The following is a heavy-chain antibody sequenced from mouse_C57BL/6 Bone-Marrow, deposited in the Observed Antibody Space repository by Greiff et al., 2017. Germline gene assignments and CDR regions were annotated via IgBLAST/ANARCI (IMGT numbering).Heavy chain of an antibody. CDR3: ARDYDGPMDY. J-gene: IGHJ4*01. CDR2: ISYSGST. V-gene: IGHV3-8*01. CDR1: GYSITSDY. Sequence: EVQLVESGPGLAKPSQPLSLPCSVTGYSITSDYWNWIRKFPGNKLEYIGYISYSGSTYYNPSLKSRISITRDTAKNQYYLQLNSVTTEDTATYYCARDYDGPMDYWGQGTSVTVSS. D-gene: IGHD2-4*01.